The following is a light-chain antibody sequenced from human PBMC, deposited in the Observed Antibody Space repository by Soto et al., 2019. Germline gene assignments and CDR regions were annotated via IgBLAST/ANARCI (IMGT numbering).Light chain of an antibody. CDR2: GAS. J-gene: IGKJ1*01. V-gene: IGKV3-20*01. Sequence: ESVLTQSPGTLSLSPGERATLSCKASQSVSSNFLAWYQRKPGQAPRLLIYGASYRATDIPYRFSGSASGTDCILTITGLEAADCSVYLCQHYGTAPPLFGPGTMVAL. CDR1: QSVSSNF. CDR3: QHYGTAPPL.